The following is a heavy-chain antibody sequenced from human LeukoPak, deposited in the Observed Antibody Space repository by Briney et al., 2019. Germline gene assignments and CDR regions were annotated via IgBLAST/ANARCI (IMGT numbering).Heavy chain of an antibody. CDR3: ARGMATIFYYFDY. J-gene: IGHJ4*02. D-gene: IGHD5-24*01. CDR2: IKQDGSEK. V-gene: IGHV3-7*01. Sequence: GGSLRLSCAASGFTFSSYWMSWVRQAPGKGLEWVANIKQDGSEKCYVDSVKGRFTISRDNAKNSLYLQMNSLRAEDTAVYYCARGMATIFYYFDYWGQGTLVTVSS. CDR1: GFTFSSYW.